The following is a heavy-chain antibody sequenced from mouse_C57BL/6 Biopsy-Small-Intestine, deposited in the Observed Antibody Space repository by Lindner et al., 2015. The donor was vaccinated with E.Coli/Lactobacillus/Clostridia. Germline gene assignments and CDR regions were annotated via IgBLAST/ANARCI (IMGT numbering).Heavy chain of an antibody. CDR3: ARDVCSGDNCYHALGH. CDR1: GYTFTTYG. D-gene: IGHD6-1*01. J-gene: IGHJ4*01. V-gene: IGHV1-20*01. CDR2: ISGYNGDT. Sequence: SVKVSCKPSGYTFTTYGISWVRQAPGQPLEWMGWISGYNGDTIYAQKLQGRLTMTTDTSTGTAYMDLRNLRSDDAAIYYCARDVCSGDNCYHALGHWGQGTLVTVSS.